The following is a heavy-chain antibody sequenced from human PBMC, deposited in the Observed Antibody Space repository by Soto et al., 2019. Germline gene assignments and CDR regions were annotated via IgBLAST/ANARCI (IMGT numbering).Heavy chain of an antibody. V-gene: IGHV4-30-4*01. CDR2: IYYNGDT. CDR1: GVSINRGDYY. CDR3: AREGGDIVQVPDY. Sequence: QVRLQESGPKLVRPSQTLSLTCSVSGVSINRGDYYWSWIRQSPGRGLEWIGSIYYNGDTNYNPSLGSRVTMSVDTSKNQFVLDLQSVVAADTAVYFCAREGGDIVQVPDYWGQGTLITVSS. J-gene: IGHJ4*02. D-gene: IGHD2-15*01.